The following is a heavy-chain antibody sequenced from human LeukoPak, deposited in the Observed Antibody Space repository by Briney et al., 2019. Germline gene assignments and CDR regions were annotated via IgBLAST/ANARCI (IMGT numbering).Heavy chain of an antibody. D-gene: IGHD2/OR15-2a*01. Sequence: TGGSLRLSCAASGCTFSSYWMSWVRQAPGKGLEWVANIKQDGSEKYYVDSVKGRFTISRDNAKNSLYLQMNSLRAEDTAVYYCARDFYADYWGQGTLVTVSS. J-gene: IGHJ4*02. CDR3: ARDFYADY. V-gene: IGHV3-7*01. CDR1: GCTFSSYW. CDR2: IKQDGSEK.